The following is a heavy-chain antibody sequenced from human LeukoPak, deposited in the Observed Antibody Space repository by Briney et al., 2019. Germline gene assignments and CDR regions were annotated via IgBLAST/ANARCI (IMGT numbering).Heavy chain of an antibody. CDR1: GFTFSSYA. V-gene: IGHV3-23*01. J-gene: IGHJ4*02. CDR3: AKDRGVIMASGDFEY. Sequence: GGSLRLSCAASGFTFSSYAMSWVRQAPGKGLEWVSAISGSGGSTYDADSVKGRFTISRDNSKNTLYLQMNRLRAEDTAVYYCAKDRGVIMASGDFEYWGQGTLVTVSS. D-gene: IGHD3-10*01. CDR2: ISGSGGST.